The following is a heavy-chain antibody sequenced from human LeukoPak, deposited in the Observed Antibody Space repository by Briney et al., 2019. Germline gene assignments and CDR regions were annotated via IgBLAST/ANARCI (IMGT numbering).Heavy chain of an antibody. Sequence: PSETLSLTCAVYGGSFSGYYWSWIRQPPGKGLEWIGEINHSGSTNYNPSLKSRVTISVDTSKNQFSLKLSSVTAADTAVYYCARGVAVAGIPWYFDLWGRGTLVTVSS. V-gene: IGHV4-34*01. CDR1: GGSFSGYY. CDR2: INHSGST. J-gene: IGHJ2*01. D-gene: IGHD6-19*01. CDR3: ARGVAVAGIPWYFDL.